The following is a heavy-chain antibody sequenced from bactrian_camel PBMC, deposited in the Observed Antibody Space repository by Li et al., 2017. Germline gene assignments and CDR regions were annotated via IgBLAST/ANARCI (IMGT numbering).Heavy chain of an antibody. Sequence: QLVESGGGSVQAGGSLRLSCAASGYTYSSYCMVWFRQAPGKEREGVAAIDSDGSTSYADSVKGRFTISKDNAKNTLYLQMNSLKPEDTAMYYCAADPDPYYSDYDVLERLYNYWGQGTQVTVS. D-gene: IGHD4*01. CDR2: IDSDGST. V-gene: IGHV3S26*01. J-gene: IGHJ4*01. CDR1: GYTYSSYC. CDR3: AADPDPYYSDYDVLERLYNY.